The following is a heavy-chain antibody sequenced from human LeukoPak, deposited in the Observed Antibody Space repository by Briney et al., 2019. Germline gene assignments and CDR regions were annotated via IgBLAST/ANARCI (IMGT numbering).Heavy chain of an antibody. J-gene: IGHJ4*02. V-gene: IGHV1-18*01. CDR3: ARDGGQQLVPYSPDY. CDR2: ISAYNGNT. D-gene: IGHD6-13*01. CDR1: GYTSTSYG. Sequence: ASVKVSCKASGYTSTSYGISWVRQAPGQGLEWMGWISAYNGNTNYAQKLQGRVTMTTDTSTSTAYMELRSLRSDDTAVYYCARDGGQQLVPYSPDYWGQGTLVTVSS.